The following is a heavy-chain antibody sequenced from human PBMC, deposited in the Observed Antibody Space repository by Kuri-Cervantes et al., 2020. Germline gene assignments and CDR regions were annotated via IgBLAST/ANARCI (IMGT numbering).Heavy chain of an antibody. CDR2: ISSSGSTI. Sequence: GGSLRLSCAASGFTFSDYYMSWIRQAPGKGLGWVSYISSSGSTIYYADSVKGRFTISRDNSKNTLYLQMNSLRAGDTAVYYCAKVKGRWELLRLQYYFDYWGQGTLVTVSS. CDR3: AKVKGRWELLRLQYYFDY. CDR1: GFTFSDYY. D-gene: IGHD1-26*01. V-gene: IGHV3-11*01. J-gene: IGHJ4*02.